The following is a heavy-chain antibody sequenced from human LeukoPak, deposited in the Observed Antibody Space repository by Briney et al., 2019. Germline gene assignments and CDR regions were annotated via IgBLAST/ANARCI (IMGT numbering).Heavy chain of an antibody. CDR3: ARDRVSSGWYGSLAFDI. CDR2: TYYRSKWYN. V-gene: IGHV6-1*01. Sequence: QTLSLTCAISGDSVSSNSAAWNWIRQSPSRGLEWLGRTYYRSKWYNDYAVSVKSRITINPDTSKNQFSLQLNSVTPEDTAVYYCARDRVSSGWYGSLAFDIWGQGTMVTVSS. D-gene: IGHD6-19*01. CDR1: GDSVSSNSAA. J-gene: IGHJ3*02.